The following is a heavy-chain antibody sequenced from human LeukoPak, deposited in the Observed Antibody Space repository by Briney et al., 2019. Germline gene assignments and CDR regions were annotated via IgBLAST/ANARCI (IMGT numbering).Heavy chain of an antibody. Sequence: SVKVSCKASGGTFSSYAISWVRQAPGQGLEWMGGIIPIFGTTNYAQKFQGRVTITTDESTSTAYMELSSLRSEDTAVYYCARDSALDGWQQLARYWGQGTLVTVSS. J-gene: IGHJ4*02. CDR3: ARDSALDGWQQLARY. CDR2: IIPIFGTT. D-gene: IGHD6-13*01. V-gene: IGHV1-69*05. CDR1: GGTFSSYA.